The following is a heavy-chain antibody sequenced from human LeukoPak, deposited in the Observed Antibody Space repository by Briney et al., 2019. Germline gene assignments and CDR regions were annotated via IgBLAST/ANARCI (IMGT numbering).Heavy chain of an antibody. CDR2: ISSSSSYI. CDR3: ARDRALRYFDWSPH. CDR1: GFTFSSYS. V-gene: IGHV3-21*01. Sequence: KSGGSLRLSCAASGFTFSSYSMNWVRQAPGKGLEWVSSISSSSSYIYYADSVKGRFTISRDNAKNSLYLQMNSLRAEDTAVYYCARDRALRYFDWSPHWGQGTLVTVSS. J-gene: IGHJ4*02. D-gene: IGHD3-9*01.